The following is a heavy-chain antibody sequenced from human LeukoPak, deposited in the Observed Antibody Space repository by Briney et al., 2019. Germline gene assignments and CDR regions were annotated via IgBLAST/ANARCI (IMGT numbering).Heavy chain of an antibody. D-gene: IGHD4-17*01. CDR2: IYHSGST. Sequence: SETLSLTCTVSGYSISSGYYWGWIRRPPGKGLEWIGSIYHSGSTYYNPSLKSRVTISVDTSKNQFSLKLSSVTAADTAVYYCASTRRGVYGVFYMDVWGKGTTVTVSS. CDR1: GYSISSGYY. V-gene: IGHV4-38-2*02. CDR3: ASTRRGVYGVFYMDV. J-gene: IGHJ6*03.